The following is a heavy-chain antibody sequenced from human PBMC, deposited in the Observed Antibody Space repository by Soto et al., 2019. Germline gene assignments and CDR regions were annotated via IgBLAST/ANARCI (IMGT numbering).Heavy chain of an antibody. CDR2: IYYSGST. V-gene: IGHV4-39*01. CDR3: ARLNYYGSGPWLDV. D-gene: IGHD3-10*01. Sequence: LSLTCTVSGGSISSSSYYWGWIRQPPGKGLEWIGSIYYSGSTYYNPSLKSRVTISVDTSKNQFSLKLSSVTAADTAVYYCARLNYYGSGPWLDVWGQGTTVTVSS. J-gene: IGHJ6*02. CDR1: GGSISSSSYY.